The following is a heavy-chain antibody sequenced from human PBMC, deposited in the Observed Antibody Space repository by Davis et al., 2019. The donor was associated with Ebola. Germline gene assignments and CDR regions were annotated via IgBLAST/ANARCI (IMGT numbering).Heavy chain of an antibody. CDR1: GFTFSNYD. CDR3: VRAAAYCDSTNCYTSYYFDY. Sequence: GESLKISCAASGFTFSNYDMHWVRQAPGKGLEYVSGISSNGASTNYADSVKGRITISRDSSKNTVHLQMSSLSAEDTAVYYCVRAAAYCDSTNCYTSYYFDYWGQGTLVTVSS. CDR2: ISSNGAST. D-gene: IGHD2-2*02. V-gene: IGHV3-64D*08. J-gene: IGHJ4*02.